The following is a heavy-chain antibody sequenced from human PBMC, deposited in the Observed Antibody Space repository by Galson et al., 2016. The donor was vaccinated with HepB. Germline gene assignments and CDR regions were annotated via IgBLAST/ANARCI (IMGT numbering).Heavy chain of an antibody. CDR2: ISSDGNTT. CDR1: GFTFSDYY. D-gene: IGHD6-19*01. J-gene: IGHJ5*02. V-gene: IGHV3-74*01. CDR3: TRDLATVADTWFDP. Sequence: SLRLSCAASGFTFSDYYMHWVRQGSGRGLMWASRISSDGNTTTYADSVKGRFTISRDNAKNTLYLQMNSLRAEDTAMYFCTRDLATVADTWFDPWGQGTLVTVSS.